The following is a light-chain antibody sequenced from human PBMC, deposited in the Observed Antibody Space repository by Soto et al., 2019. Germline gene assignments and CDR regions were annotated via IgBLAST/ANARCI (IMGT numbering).Light chain of an antibody. Sequence: HSALTQPASVSGSPGQSITISCTGTSSDVGGYNYVSWYQQNPGKAPKLMIYDVSNRPSGVSNRFSGSKSGNTASLTISGLQAEDEADYYCNSYTSSSTVVFGGGTKLTVL. CDR1: SSDVGGYNY. CDR2: DVS. V-gene: IGLV2-14*01. J-gene: IGLJ2*01. CDR3: NSYTSSSTVV.